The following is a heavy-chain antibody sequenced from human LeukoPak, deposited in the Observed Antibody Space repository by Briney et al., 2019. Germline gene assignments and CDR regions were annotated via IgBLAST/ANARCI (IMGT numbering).Heavy chain of an antibody. CDR3: ARDPRLVGATILDY. D-gene: IGHD1-26*01. J-gene: IGHJ4*02. Sequence: PGRSLRLSCAASGFTFSSYAMHWVRQAPGKGLEWVAVISYDGSNKYYADSVKGRFTISRDNSKNTLYLQMNSLRAEDTAVYYCARDPRLVGATILDYWGQGTLVTVSS. CDR2: ISYDGSNK. V-gene: IGHV3-30-3*01. CDR1: GFTFSSYA.